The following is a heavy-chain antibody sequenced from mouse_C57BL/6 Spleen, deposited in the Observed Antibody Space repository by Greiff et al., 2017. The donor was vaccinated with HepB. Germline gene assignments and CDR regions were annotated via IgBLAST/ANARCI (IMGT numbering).Heavy chain of an antibody. D-gene: IGHD1-1*01. CDR3: ARDGYGSS. CDR1: GYTFTDYY. Sequence: EVQLQQSGPELVKPGASVKISCTASGYTFTDYYMNWVKQSHVKSLEWIGDINPNNGGTSYNQKFKGKATLTVDKSSSTAYMDLRSLTSEDSAVYYCARDGYGSSWGQGTTLTVSS. V-gene: IGHV1-26*01. CDR2: INPNNGGT. J-gene: IGHJ2*01.